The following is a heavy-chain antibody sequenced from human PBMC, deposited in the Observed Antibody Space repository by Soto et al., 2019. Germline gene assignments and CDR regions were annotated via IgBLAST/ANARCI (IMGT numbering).Heavy chain of an antibody. V-gene: IGHV3-66*01. Sequence: GGSLRLSCAASGFTVSSNYMSWVRQAPGKGLEWVSVIYSGGSTYYADSVKGRFTISRDNSKNTLYLQMNSLRAEDTAVYYCARGGGSRETIEYFQHWGQGTLVTVSS. D-gene: IGHD3-10*01. CDR3: ARGGGSRETIEYFQH. CDR2: IYSGGST. J-gene: IGHJ1*01. CDR1: GFTVSSNY.